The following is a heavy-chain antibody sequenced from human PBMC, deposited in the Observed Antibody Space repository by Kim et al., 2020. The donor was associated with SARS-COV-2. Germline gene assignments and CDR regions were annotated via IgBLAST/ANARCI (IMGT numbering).Heavy chain of an antibody. CDR2: IYYSGST. CDR3: AVASFRYCGGDCYSDWFDP. J-gene: IGHJ5*02. V-gene: IGHV4-61*01. D-gene: IGHD2-21*02. Sequence: SETLSLTCTVSGGSVSSGSYYWSWIRQPPGKGLEWIGYIYYSGSTNYNPSLKSRVTISVDTSKNQFSLKLSSVTAADTAVYYCAVASFRYCGGDCYSDWFDPWRQGTLVTVSS. CDR1: GGSVSSGSYY.